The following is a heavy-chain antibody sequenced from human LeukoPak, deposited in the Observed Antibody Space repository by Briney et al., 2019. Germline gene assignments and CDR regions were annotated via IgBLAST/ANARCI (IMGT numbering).Heavy chain of an antibody. D-gene: IGHD4-17*01. J-gene: IGHJ4*02. Sequence: SETLSLTCTVSGGSISSYYWSWIRQPPGKGLEWIGYIYYSGSTNYNPSLKSRVTISVDTSKKQFSLKLSSVTAADTAVYYCATQTTVTSYYFDYWGQGTLVTVSS. CDR3: ATQTTVTSYYFDY. CDR2: IYYSGST. CDR1: GGSISSYY. V-gene: IGHV4-59*08.